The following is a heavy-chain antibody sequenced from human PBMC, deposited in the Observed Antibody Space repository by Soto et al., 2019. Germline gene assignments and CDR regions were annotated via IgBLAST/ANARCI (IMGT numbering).Heavy chain of an antibody. CDR3: ARATGSNHPFDY. CDR2: ISTDGSST. Sequence: EVQLVESGGGLVQPGGSLRLSCAATGFTFSIYWMHWVRQGPGKGLVWVSRISTDGSSTTYADSVKGRFTISRDNAKNTLYLQMNSLRAEDTAVYYCARATGSNHPFDYWGQGSLVTVSS. D-gene: IGHD2-2*01. V-gene: IGHV3-74*01. J-gene: IGHJ4*02. CDR1: GFTFSIYW.